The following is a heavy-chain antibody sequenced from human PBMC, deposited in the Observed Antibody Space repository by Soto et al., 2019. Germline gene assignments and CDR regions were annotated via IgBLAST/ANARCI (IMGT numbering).Heavy chain of an antibody. J-gene: IGHJ4*02. CDR2: IYYSGYT. V-gene: IGHV4-59*08. D-gene: IGHD3-10*01. CDR3: AHVRGNLWFGESPGTYYFDY. CDR1: NGSVSGYY. Sequence: SETLSLTCTVSNGSVSGYYWSWIRQSPGKGLEWIGYIYYSGYTNYNPSLKSRVTISVDTSKNQFSLRLTSVTAADTAIYYCAHVRGNLWFGESPGTYYFDYWGQGTLVTVSS.